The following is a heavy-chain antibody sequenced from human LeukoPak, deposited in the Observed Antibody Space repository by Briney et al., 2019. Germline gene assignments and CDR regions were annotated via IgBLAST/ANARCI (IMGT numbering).Heavy chain of an antibody. CDR3: TREGVYSPDGSGYHRDAFDI. J-gene: IGHJ3*02. CDR1: GGSFNSYV. V-gene: IGHV1-69*04. D-gene: IGHD3-22*01. Sequence: SVKVSCKASGGSFNSYVITWVRQAPGQGLEWMGRIIPILNVANFAQKFQGRVTITADKSTNTAHMELSSLRSEDTAVYYCTREGVYSPDGSGYHRDAFDIWGQGTVVTVSS. CDR2: IIPILNVA.